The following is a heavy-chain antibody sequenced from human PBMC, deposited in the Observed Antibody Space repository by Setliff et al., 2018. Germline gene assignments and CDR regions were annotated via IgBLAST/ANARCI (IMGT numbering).Heavy chain of an antibody. J-gene: IGHJ4*02. CDR2: ISSDGGSI. D-gene: IGHD6-13*01. CDR1: GLTFSSEA. CDR3: AKCSSWHGHYPHFNY. V-gene: IGHV3-23*03. Sequence: PGGSLRLSCAASGLTFSSEAMTWVRQAPGWGLEWVSIISSDGGSIYYADSVKGRFTISRDNSNNTLYLQMSSLRAEDTAVYYCAKCSSWHGHYPHFNYWGQGTLVTVSS.